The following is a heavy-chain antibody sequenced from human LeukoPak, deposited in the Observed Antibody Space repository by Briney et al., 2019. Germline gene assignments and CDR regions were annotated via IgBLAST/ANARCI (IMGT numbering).Heavy chain of an antibody. V-gene: IGHV3-21*01. CDR3: ARDVGYYDSSGSNRDDY. CDR2: ISRSSTYI. Sequence: GGSLRLSCAASRFTFSSYNMNWVRQAPGKGLEWVSSISRSSTYIYFADSVKGRFTISRDNAKNSLYLQMNSLRAEDTAVYYCARDVGYYDSSGSNRDDYWAREPWSPSPQ. CDR1: RFTFSSYN. D-gene: IGHD3-22*01. J-gene: IGHJ4*02.